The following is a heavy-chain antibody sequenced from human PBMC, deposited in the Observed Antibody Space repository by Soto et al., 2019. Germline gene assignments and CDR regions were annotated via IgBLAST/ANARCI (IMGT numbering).Heavy chain of an antibody. V-gene: IGHV5-51*01. J-gene: IGHJ6*02. CDR3: ATPSGSYYKSRLYYYGMDV. D-gene: IGHD3-10*01. CDR1: GYSFTSYW. CDR2: IYPGDSDT. Sequence: GESLKISCKGSGYSFTSYWIGWVRQMPGKGLELMGIIYPGDSDTRYSPSFQGQVTISADKSISTAYLQWSSLKASDTAMYYCATPSGSYYKSRLYYYGMDVWGQGTTVTVSS.